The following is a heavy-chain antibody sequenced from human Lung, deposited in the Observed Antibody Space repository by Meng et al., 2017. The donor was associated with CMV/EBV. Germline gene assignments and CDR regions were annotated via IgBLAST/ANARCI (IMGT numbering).Heavy chain of an antibody. CDR3: ARWTIFGVVPLRY. V-gene: IGHV4-34*01. CDR2: INHSRST. J-gene: IGHJ4*02. D-gene: IGHD3-3*01. Sequence: AGCGGAFSGYGWSWIRQPPGKGLEGSGEINHSRSTNYNPSLESRVTISVDTAKNQFSLKLSSVTAADTAVYYCARWTIFGVVPLRYWGQGTLVTVSS. CDR1: GGAFSGYG.